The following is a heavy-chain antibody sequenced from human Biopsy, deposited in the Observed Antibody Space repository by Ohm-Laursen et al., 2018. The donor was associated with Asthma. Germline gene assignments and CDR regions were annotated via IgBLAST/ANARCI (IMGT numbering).Heavy chain of an antibody. CDR3: ARGDSSNWSHYYFDY. J-gene: IGHJ4*02. Sequence: SLRLSCTASGFSFSDYYMTWMRQAPGKGLEWVSSISSSGSTTYPAESVKGRFTISRDNAQKSLFLQMGGLRAEDTAVYYCARGDSSNWSHYYFDYWGQGTLVTVSS. CDR2: ISSSGSTT. V-gene: IGHV3-11*01. D-gene: IGHD3-22*01. CDR1: GFSFSDYY.